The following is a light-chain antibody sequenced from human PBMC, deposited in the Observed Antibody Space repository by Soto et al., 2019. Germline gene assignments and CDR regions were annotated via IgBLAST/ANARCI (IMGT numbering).Light chain of an antibody. CDR1: QSISSW. Sequence: DIQMTQSPSTLSASVGDRVTITCRASQSISSWLAWYQQKPGKAPKLLIYDASSLESGVPSRFSGSGSGTEFTLTISSLQPADFATYYCQQYNSYEGTFGQGTKVEIK. CDR2: DAS. J-gene: IGKJ1*01. CDR3: QQYNSYEGT. V-gene: IGKV1-5*01.